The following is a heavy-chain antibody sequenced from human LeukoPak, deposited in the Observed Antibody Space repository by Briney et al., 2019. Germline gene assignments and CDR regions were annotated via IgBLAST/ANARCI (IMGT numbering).Heavy chain of an antibody. D-gene: IGHD3-9*01. J-gene: IGHJ4*02. CDR3: ARFSWDCSTASCHLTH. V-gene: IGHV4-59*01. CDR1: GGSLSSYY. Sequence: SETLSLTCTASGGSLSSYYWSWIRQSPGRRLELIGHIYYTGTTFYNPSLNSRVTISLDTSKNEFSLKLTSVTAADTAVYYCARFSWDCSTASCHLTHWGQGALVTVSS. CDR2: IYYTGTT.